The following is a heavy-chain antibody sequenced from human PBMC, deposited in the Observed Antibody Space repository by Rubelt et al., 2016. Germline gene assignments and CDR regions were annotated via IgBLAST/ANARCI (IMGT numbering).Heavy chain of an antibody. CDR2: ISGSGDTT. V-gene: IGHV3-23*01. J-gene: IGHJ6*02. CDR3: AKDPNNYGAGRMDV. Sequence: QAPGKGLEWVSGISGSGDTTSYADSVKGRFTISRDNSKNTLYLQMNSLRGEDTAVYYCAKDPNNYGAGRMDVWGQGTTVTVSS. D-gene: IGHD3-10*01.